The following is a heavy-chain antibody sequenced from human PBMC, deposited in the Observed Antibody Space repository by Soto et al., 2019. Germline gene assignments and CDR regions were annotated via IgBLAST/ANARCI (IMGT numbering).Heavy chain of an antibody. CDR3: TREKYWGSNFVYYYSMDV. Sequence: GGSLRLSCAASGFPLRGNTMSWVRQAPGKGLEWVSSISGSSGATYYTDSVKGRFTVSRDNSDNTLYLQMNSLRAEDTALYYCTREKYWGSNFVYYYSMDVWGEGTTVTVSS. CDR1: GFPLRGNT. J-gene: IGHJ6*04. D-gene: IGHD3-16*01. V-gene: IGHV3-23*01. CDR2: ISGSSGAT.